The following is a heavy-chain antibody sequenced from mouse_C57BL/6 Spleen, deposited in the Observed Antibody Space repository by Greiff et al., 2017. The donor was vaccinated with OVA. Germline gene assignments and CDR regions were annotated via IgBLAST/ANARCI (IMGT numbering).Heavy chain of an antibody. CDR1: GYSITSGYY. V-gene: IGHV3-6*01. CDR2: ISYDGSN. Sequence: EVQLQESGPGLVKPSQSLSLTCSVTGYSITSGYYWNWIRQFPGNILEWMGYISYDGSNNYNPSLKNRISITRDTSKNQFFLKLNSVTTEDTATYYCARWLLPYAMDYWGQGTSVTVSS. J-gene: IGHJ4*01. CDR3: ARWLLPYAMDY. D-gene: IGHD2-3*01.